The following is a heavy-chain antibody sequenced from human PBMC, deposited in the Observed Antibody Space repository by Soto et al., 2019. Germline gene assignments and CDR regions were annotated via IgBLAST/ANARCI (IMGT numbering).Heavy chain of an antibody. Sequence: LSLTCAVSGGSISSSKWWTWVRQVPGKGLEWIGKIDQNGITNYNPSLESRVTISKDESSNKLSLKLSSVTAADTAVYYCARLDRDYFYHGMDVWGQGTTVTVS. J-gene: IGHJ6*02. CDR2: IDQNGIT. D-gene: IGHD1-1*01. V-gene: IGHV4-4*02. CDR3: ARLDRDYFYHGMDV. CDR1: GGSISSSKW.